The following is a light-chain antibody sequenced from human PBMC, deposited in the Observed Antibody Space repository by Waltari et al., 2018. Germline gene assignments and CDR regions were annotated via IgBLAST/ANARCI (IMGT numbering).Light chain of an antibody. CDR2: KDT. Sequence: SYELTQPPSVSVSLGHMARITCSGEALPNKSAYWSQQKPGQPPVPVIYKDTERPSGIPDRFSGSSSGTIVTLTISGVQAEDEADYYCLSADSSGTYRVFGGGTKLTVL. J-gene: IGLJ2*01. V-gene: IGLV3-16*01. CDR3: LSADSSGTYRV. CDR1: ALPNKS.